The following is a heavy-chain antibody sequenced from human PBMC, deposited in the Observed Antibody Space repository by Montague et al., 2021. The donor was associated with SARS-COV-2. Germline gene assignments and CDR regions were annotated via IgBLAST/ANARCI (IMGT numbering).Heavy chain of an antibody. J-gene: IGHJ4*02. CDR3: ARWISRLQGVDV. D-gene: IGHD3-10*01. V-gene: IGHV4-34*01. CDR2: VNHSGST. CDR1: GGSFSAYY. Sequence: SETLSLTCAVYGGSFSAYYWSWIRQPPGKGLEWIGEVNHSGSTNYNPSLKSRVTISVDTSKKQFSLKVRSVTAADTAVYYCARWISRLQGVDVWGQGTLVTVSS.